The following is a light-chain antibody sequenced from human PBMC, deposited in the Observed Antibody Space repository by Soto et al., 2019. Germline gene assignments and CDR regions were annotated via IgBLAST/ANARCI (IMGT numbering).Light chain of an antibody. CDR2: DAS. CDR1: QSVSSY. CDR3: QQYGSSPWT. Sequence: EIVLTQSPATLSLSPGERATLSCRASQSVSSYLAWYQQKPGQAPRLLIYDASNRATGIPARFSGSGSGTDFTLTINRLKPEDFAVYYCQQYGSSPWTFGQGTKVDIK. J-gene: IGKJ1*01. V-gene: IGKV3-20*01.